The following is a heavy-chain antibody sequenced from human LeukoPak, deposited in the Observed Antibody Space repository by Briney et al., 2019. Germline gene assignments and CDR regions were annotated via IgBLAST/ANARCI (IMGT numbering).Heavy chain of an antibody. J-gene: IGHJ3*01. Sequence: GASVKVSCKASGYTFTSYGISWVRQAPGQGLEWMGWISAYNGNTNYAQKLQGRVTMTTDTSTSTAYMELRSLRSDDTAVYYCARAKSIVGATTHSIGSWGQGTMVTVSS. CDR2: ISAYNGNT. CDR3: ARAKSIVGATTHSIGS. V-gene: IGHV1-18*01. CDR1: GYTFTSYG. D-gene: IGHD1-26*01.